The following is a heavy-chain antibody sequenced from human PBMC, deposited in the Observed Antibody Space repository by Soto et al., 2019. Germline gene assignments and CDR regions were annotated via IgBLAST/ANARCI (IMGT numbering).Heavy chain of an antibody. V-gene: IGHV3-74*03. CDR3: VREGLPACSNMRCLRPGDS. Sequence: EVQLVESGGGLIQPGGSLRLSCAAAGFTFSSRWMHWVRQAPGKGPVWVSRIDNDGSTTMYADSVKGRFTISRDNAKNTLYLEMNSLRVEDTAVYYCVREGLPACSNMRCLRPGDSWGQGTLVTVSS. CDR1: GFTFSSRW. J-gene: IGHJ4*02. D-gene: IGHD2-2*01. CDR2: IDNDGSTT.